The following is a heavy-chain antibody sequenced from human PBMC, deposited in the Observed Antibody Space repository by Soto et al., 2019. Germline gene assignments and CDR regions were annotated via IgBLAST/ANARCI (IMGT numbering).Heavy chain of an antibody. CDR3: ARDRYYYDSSGYPKPGYY. V-gene: IGHV3-30-3*01. D-gene: IGHD3-22*01. J-gene: IGHJ4*02. CDR2: ISYDGSNK. CDR1: GFTFSSYA. Sequence: QVQLVESGGGVVQPGRSLRLSCAASGFTFSSYAMHWVRQAPGKGLEWVAVISYDGSNKYYADSVKGRFTISRDNSKNTLYLQMNSLRAEDTAVYYCARDRYYYDSSGYPKPGYYWGQGTLVTVSS.